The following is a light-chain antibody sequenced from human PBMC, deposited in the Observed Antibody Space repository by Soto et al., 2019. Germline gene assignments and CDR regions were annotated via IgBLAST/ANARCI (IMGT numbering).Light chain of an antibody. CDR1: QSVSSY. CDR2: DAS. J-gene: IGKJ5*01. Sequence: EIVLPQSPATLSLSPGESATLSCRASQSVSSYLAWYQQNPGQAPRLLIYDASNRATGIPARFSGSGSGTDFTLTIRSLEPEDLAVYYCQQRSNWPPVTFGKGKRLEIK. CDR3: QQRSNWPPVT. V-gene: IGKV3-11*01.